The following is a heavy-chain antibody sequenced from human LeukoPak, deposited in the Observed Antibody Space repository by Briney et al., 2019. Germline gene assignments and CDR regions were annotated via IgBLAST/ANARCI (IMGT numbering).Heavy chain of an antibody. CDR3: ATDQRGAGLGFVYGSGSFNGLDV. CDR2: FDPEDGET. V-gene: IGHV1-24*01. Sequence: ASVKVSCKVSGYTLTELSMDWVRQAPGKGLEWMGGFDPEDGETIYAQKFQGRVTMTEDTSTDTGYMELSSLRSEDTAVYYCATDQRGAGLGFVYGSGSFNGLDVWGRGTTVTVSS. D-gene: IGHD3-10*01. J-gene: IGHJ6*02. CDR1: GYTLTELS.